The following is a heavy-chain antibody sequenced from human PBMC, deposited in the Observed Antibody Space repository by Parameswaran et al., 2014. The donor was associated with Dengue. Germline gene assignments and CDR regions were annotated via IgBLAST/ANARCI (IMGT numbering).Heavy chain of an antibody. V-gene: IGHV1-69*01. Sequence: VRQMPGKGLEWMGGIIPIFGTTSYAQKFQGRLIVTADESTSTAYMELSSLRSEDTAVYFCARSRSDTDVAGIFDYWAREPWSPSPQ. J-gene: IGHJ4*02. D-gene: IGHD5-18*01. CDR2: IIPIFGTT. CDR3: ARSRSDTDVAGIFDY.